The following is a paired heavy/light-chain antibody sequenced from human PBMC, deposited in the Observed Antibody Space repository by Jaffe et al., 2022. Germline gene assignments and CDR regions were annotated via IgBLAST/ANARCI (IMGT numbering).Light chain of an antibody. Sequence: DIVMTQSPDSLAVSLGERATINCKSSQSVLYSSNNKNYLAWYQQKPGQPPKLLIYWASTRESGVPDRFSGSGSGTDFTLTISSLQAEDVAVYYCHQYYSTPHTFGQGTKVEIK. CDR2: WAS. CDR3: HQYYSTPHT. V-gene: IGKV4-1*01. J-gene: IGKJ1*01. CDR1: QSVLYSSNNKNY.
Heavy chain of an antibody. D-gene: IGHD3-9*01. CDR1: GGSFSGYY. CDR3: ARGPRVQDYDSLTGYYSDAFDI. J-gene: IGHJ3*02. CDR2: INHSGST. Sequence: QVQLQQWVAGLLKPSETLSLTCGVYGGSFSGYYWSWIRQPPGKGLEWIGEINHSGSTNYNPSLKSRVTMSVDTSKNQFSLRLSSVTAADTAMYYCARGPRVQDYDSLTGYYSDAFDIWGQGTMVTVSS. V-gene: IGHV4-34*01.